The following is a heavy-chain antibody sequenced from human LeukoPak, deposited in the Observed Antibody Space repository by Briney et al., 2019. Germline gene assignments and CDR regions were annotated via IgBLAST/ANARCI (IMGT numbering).Heavy chain of an antibody. CDR2: ISFDGSDK. CDR1: GFTFRSYG. Sequence: GGSLRLSCAASGFTFRSYGMHWVRQAPGKGLERAAVISFDGSDKYFADSVKGRFTISRDNSKNTLYLQMNSLRAEDTAVYYCAKSSPILRYFDWLSGKDYWGQGTLVTVSS. V-gene: IGHV3-30*18. J-gene: IGHJ4*02. D-gene: IGHD3-9*01. CDR3: AKSSPILRYFDWLSGKDY.